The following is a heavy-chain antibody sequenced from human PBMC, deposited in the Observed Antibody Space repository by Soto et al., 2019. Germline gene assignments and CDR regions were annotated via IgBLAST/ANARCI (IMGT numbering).Heavy chain of an antibody. D-gene: IGHD3-22*01. CDR2: ISYDGSNK. J-gene: IGHJ1*01. CDR1: GFTFSSYG. V-gene: IGHV3-30*03. Sequence: QVQLVESGGGVVQPGRSLRLSCAASGFTFSSYGMHWVRQAPGKGLEWVAVISYDGSNKYYADSVKGRFTISRDNSKNTMYLQMNSLRAEDTAVYYCATDSYYDSSGARLQHWGQGTLVTVSS. CDR3: ATDSYYDSSGARLQH.